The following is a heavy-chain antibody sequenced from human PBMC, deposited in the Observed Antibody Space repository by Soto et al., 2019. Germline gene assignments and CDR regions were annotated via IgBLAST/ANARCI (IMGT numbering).Heavy chain of an antibody. Sequence: SETLSLTCTVSGGSISSYYWSWIRQPAGKGLEWIGRTYTSGSTNYNPSLKSRVTMSVDTSKNQFSLKLSSVTAADTAVYYCARDRGYYDSSGYYHRVGYYYYGMDVWGQGTTVTVSS. CDR1: GGSISSYY. CDR2: TYTSGST. D-gene: IGHD3-22*01. V-gene: IGHV4-4*07. CDR3: ARDRGYYDSSGYYHRVGYYYYGMDV. J-gene: IGHJ6*02.